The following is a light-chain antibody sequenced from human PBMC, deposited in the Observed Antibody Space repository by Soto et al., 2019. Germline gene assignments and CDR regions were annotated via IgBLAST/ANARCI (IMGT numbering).Light chain of an antibody. J-gene: IGLJ2*01. Sequence: VVSQEPSFSVSPGETVTLTCGLTSASVLTSYYPSWYQQTPGQAPRTLIYSTNIRSSGVPDRFSGSILGNKAALTITGAQADDESDYYCALYVGSGTVVFGGGTKRPS. CDR3: ALYVGSGTVV. CDR1: SASVLTSYY. V-gene: IGLV8-61*01. CDR2: STN.